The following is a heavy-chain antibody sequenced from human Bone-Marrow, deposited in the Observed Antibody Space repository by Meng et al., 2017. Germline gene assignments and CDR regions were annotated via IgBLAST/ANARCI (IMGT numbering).Heavy chain of an antibody. CDR3: ARGRHYDILTGTMAWYFDY. D-gene: IGHD3-9*01. Sequence: SETLSLTCTVSGGSISSYYWSWIRQPPGKGLEWIGYIYYSGSTNYNPSLKSRVTISVDTSKNQFSLKLSSVTAADTAVYYCARGRHYDILTGTMAWYFDYWGQGTRVTVSS. CDR1: GGSISSYY. J-gene: IGHJ4*02. CDR2: IYYSGST. V-gene: IGHV4-59*01.